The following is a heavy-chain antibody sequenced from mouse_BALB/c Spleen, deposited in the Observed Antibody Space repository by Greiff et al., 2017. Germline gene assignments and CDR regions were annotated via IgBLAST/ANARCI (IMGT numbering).Heavy chain of an antibody. CDR2: INPNNGGT. Sequence: VQLKQSGPELVKPGASVKIPCKASGYTFTDYNMDWVKQSHGKSLEWIGDINPNNGGTIYNQKFKGKATLTVDKSSSTAYMELRSLTSEDTAVYYCASSPNYYGSSYEVFAYWGQGTLVTVSA. CDR3: ASSPNYYGSSYEVFAY. CDR1: GYTFTDYN. J-gene: IGHJ3*01. D-gene: IGHD1-1*01. V-gene: IGHV1-18*01.